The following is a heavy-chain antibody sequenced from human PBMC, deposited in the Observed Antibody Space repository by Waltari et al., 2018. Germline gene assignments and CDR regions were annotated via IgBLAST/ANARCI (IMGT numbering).Heavy chain of an antibody. V-gene: IGHV4-59*08. CDR2: IYHSGST. CDR3: ARGGYYYDSSGYYFDY. D-gene: IGHD3-22*01. J-gene: IGHJ4*02. Sequence: QVQLQESGPGLVKPSETLSLTCTVSGGSISSYYWSWIRQPTGKGLEWIGSIYHSGSTYYNPSLKSRVTISVDTSKNQFSLKLSSVTAADTAVYYCARGGYYYDSSGYYFDYWGQGTLVTVSS. CDR1: GGSISSYY.